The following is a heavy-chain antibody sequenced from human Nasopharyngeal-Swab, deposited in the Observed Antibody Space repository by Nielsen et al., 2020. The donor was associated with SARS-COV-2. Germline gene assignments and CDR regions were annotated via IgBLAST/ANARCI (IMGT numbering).Heavy chain of an antibody. CDR3: ARDPFGEIDY. CDR1: GGSISSYY. J-gene: IGHJ4*02. Sequence: SETLSLTCTVSGGSISSYYWSWIRQPPGQGLEWIGYVYYSRSTKYNPSLKSRVSVSVDTSKNHFSLKLSSVTAADTAVYYCARDPFGEIDYWGQGTLVTVSS. V-gene: IGHV4-59*12. D-gene: IGHD3-10*01. CDR2: VYYSRST.